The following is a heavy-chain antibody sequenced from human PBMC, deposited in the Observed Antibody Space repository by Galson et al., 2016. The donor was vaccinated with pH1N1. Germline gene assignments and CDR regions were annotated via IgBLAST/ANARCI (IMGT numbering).Heavy chain of an antibody. J-gene: IGHJ3*02. V-gene: IGHV3-74*01. CDR2: INTDGSTT. D-gene: IGHD5-12*01. CDR1: GFTFSRFW. Sequence: SLRLSCAASGFTFSRFWMHWVRQAPGKGLVWVAHINTDGSTTDYADSVKGRFTISRDNAKNTRYLQMNSLRVEDTALYYCAKANFGGYGLVAFDIWGKGTMVTVSS. CDR3: AKANFGGYGLVAFDI.